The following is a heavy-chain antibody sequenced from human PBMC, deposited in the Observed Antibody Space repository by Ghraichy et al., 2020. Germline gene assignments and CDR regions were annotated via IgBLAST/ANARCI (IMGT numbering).Heavy chain of an antibody. CDR2: IWFDGSNK. J-gene: IGHJ4*02. V-gene: IGHV3-33*08. Sequence: GESLNISCAASGFTFGSYGMHWVRQAPGKGLEWVAFIWFDGSNKYYADSVKGRFTISRDNSKNTLYLQMNSLRAEDTAVYYCARDLYTHNFDYWGQGTLVTVSS. CDR3: ARDLYTHNFDY. CDR1: GFTFGSYG. D-gene: IGHD3-16*01.